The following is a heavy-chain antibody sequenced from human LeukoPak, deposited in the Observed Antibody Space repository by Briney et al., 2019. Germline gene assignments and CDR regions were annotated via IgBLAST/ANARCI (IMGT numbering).Heavy chain of an antibody. CDR2: IVVGSGNT. D-gene: IGHD2-15*01. V-gene: IGHV1-58*01. J-gene: IGHJ4*02. Sequence: GTSVKVSCKAFGFTFTISAVQWVRQARGQRLEWIGWIVVGSGNTNYAQKFQERVTITRDMSTSTAYMELSSLRSEDTAVYYCAAEASGGSSYSYFDYWGQGTLVTVSS. CDR1: GFTFTISA. CDR3: AAEASGGSSYSYFDY.